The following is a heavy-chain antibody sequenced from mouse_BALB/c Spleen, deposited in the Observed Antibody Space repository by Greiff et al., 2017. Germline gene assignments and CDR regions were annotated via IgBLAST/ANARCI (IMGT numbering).Heavy chain of an antibody. V-gene: IGHV1-5*01. CDR3: TPYDGSSGFGY. CDR1: GYSFTSYW. Sequence: EVQLQQSGTVLARPGASVKMSCKASGYSFTSYWMHWVKQRPGQGLEWIGAIYPGNSDTSYNQKFKGKAKLTAVTSASTAYMELSSLTNEDSAVYYCTPYDGSSGFGYWGQGTTLTVSS. CDR2: IYPGNSDT. D-gene: IGHD1-1*01. J-gene: IGHJ2*01.